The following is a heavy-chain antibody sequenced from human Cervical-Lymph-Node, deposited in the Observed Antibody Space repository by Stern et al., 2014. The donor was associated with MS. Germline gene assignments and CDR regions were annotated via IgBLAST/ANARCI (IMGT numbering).Heavy chain of an antibody. Sequence: QVQLQESGPGLVKPSETLSLTCTVSGGSISSYYWSWIRQPPGKGLEWIGYIYYSGSTNYNPSLKSRVTISVDTSTNQFSLKLSSVTAADTAVYYCARVWGSSRVRVAFDIWGQGTMVTVSS. CDR3: ARVWGSSRVRVAFDI. V-gene: IGHV4-59*01. J-gene: IGHJ3*02. CDR2: IYYSGST. D-gene: IGHD6-6*01. CDR1: GGSISSYY.